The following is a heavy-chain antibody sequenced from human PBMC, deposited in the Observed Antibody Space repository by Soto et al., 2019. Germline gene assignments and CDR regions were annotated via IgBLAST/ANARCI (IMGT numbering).Heavy chain of an antibody. D-gene: IGHD2-15*01. Sequence: SETLSLTCAVYGGSFSGYYWSWIRQPPGKGLEWIGEINHSGSTNYNPSLKSRVTISVDTSKNQFSLKLSSVTAADTAVYYCARAGNCSGGSCYSSGPYYYGMDVWGQGTTVTVSS. V-gene: IGHV4-34*01. CDR1: GGSFSGYY. CDR3: ARAGNCSGGSCYSSGPYYYGMDV. J-gene: IGHJ6*02. CDR2: INHSGST.